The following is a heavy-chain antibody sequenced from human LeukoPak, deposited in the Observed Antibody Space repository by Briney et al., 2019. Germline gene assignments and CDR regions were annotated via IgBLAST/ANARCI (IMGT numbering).Heavy chain of an antibody. Sequence: SETLSLTCTVSGSSISSGGYYWSWIRQHPGKGLEWIGYIYYSGSTYYNPSLKSRVTISVDTPKNQFSLKLSSVTAADTAVYYCARDPRSTDAFDIWGQGTMVTVCS. J-gene: IGHJ3*02. CDR2: IYYSGST. CDR1: GSSISSGGYY. V-gene: IGHV4-31*03. D-gene: IGHD2-2*01. CDR3: ARDPRSTDAFDI.